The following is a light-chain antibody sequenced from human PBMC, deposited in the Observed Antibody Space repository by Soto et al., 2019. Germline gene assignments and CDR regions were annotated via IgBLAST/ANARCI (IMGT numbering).Light chain of an antibody. CDR3: AAWDDTLNGPV. CDR1: SSNIGNNV. J-gene: IGLJ3*02. CDR2: FDD. V-gene: IGLV1-36*01. Sequence: QSVLTQPPSVSAAPRQRVTISCSGSSSNIGNNVVNWYQQLPGEAPKLLVYFDDLLPSGVSDRFSGSKSGTSASLAISGLQSEDEADYFCAAWDDTLNGPVFGGGTKLTVL.